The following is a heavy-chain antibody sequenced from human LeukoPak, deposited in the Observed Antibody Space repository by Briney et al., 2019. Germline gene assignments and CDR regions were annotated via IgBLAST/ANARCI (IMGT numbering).Heavy chain of an antibody. V-gene: IGHV1-46*01. D-gene: IGHD6-19*01. J-gene: IGHJ4*02. CDR3: ARDSSGWSLDDY. CDR2: INPSGGST. CDR1: EYTFTSYY. Sequence: ASVKVSCKASEYTFTSYYMHWVRQASGQGLEWMGIINPSGGSTSYAQKFQGRVTMTRDTSTSTVYMELSSLRSEDTAVYYCARDSSGWSLDDYWGQGTLVTVSS.